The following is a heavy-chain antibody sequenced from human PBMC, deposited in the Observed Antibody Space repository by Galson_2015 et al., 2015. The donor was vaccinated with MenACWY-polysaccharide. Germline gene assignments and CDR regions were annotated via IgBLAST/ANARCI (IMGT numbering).Heavy chain of an antibody. D-gene: IGHD2-2*01. Sequence: LRLSCAASGFTFSNYAMSWVRQAPGKGLEWVSTIGGSGSNTHYADSVKGRFTISRDNSKNTLSLQMNSLRAEDTAVYYCARVRYSTGKYQFDYWGQGTRVTVSS. J-gene: IGHJ4*02. CDR3: ARVRYSTGKYQFDY. CDR1: GFTFSNYA. CDR2: IGGSGSNT. V-gene: IGHV3-23*01.